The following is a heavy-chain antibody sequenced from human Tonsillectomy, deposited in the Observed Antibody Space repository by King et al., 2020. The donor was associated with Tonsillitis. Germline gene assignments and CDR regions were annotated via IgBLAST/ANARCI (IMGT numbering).Heavy chain of an antibody. CDR1: GFTFSSYG. CDR3: AKDLSSGWYAGFDY. J-gene: IGHJ4*02. V-gene: IGHV3-30*02. CDR2: IRYDGSNK. D-gene: IGHD6-19*01. Sequence: QLVQSGGGVVQPGGSLRLSCAASGFTFSSYGMHWVRQAPGKGLAWVAFIRYDGSNKYYADSVKGRFTISRDNSKNTLYLQMNSLRAEDTAVYYCAKDLSSGWYAGFDYWGQGTLVTVSS.